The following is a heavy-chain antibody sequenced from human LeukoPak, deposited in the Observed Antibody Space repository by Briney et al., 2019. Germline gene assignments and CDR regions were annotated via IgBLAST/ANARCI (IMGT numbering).Heavy chain of an antibody. CDR1: GFTFSSYG. J-gene: IGHJ6*02. V-gene: IGHV3-30*03. Sequence: PGGSLRLSCAASGFTFSSYGMHWVRQAPGKGLEWVAVISYDGSNKYYADSVKGRFTISRDNSKNTLYLQMNSLRAEDTAVYYCARDRLGSGSYRNYYYYGMDVWGQGTTVTVSS. CDR2: ISYDGSNK. D-gene: IGHD3-10*01. CDR3: ARDRLGSGSYRNYYYYGMDV.